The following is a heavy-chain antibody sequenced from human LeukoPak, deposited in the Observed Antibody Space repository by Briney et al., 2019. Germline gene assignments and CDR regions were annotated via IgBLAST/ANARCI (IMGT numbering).Heavy chain of an antibody. CDR3: ARDGLEESGYSRSWYPLNVFDY. D-gene: IGHD6-13*01. Sequence: ETLSLTCTVSGGSISNSSYFWGWIRQPPGKGLEWIGSMFHRGSMYYNPSLKSRVTISVDTSKKQFSLKLSSVTAADTAVYYCARDGLEESGYSRSWYPLNVFDYWGQGTLVTVSS. V-gene: IGHV4-39*07. CDR1: GGSISNSSYF. CDR2: MFHRGSM. J-gene: IGHJ4*02.